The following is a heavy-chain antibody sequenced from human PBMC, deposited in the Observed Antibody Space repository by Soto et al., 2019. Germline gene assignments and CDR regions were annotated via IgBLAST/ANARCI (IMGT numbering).Heavy chain of an antibody. D-gene: IGHD1-1*01. CDR2: ISGGGDKT. CDR3: ARLNGADPHYYYGFDV. Sequence: EGQLLESGGGLVQPGGSLSLYCAASAFIFNTYAISWVRQAPGERPEWVSTISGGGDKTYYLDSVKGRFTISRDNSKNTLSLQMNGLRAEDTAIYFCARLNGADPHYYYGFDVWGQGTAVTVSS. J-gene: IGHJ6*02. CDR1: AFIFNTYA. V-gene: IGHV3-23*01.